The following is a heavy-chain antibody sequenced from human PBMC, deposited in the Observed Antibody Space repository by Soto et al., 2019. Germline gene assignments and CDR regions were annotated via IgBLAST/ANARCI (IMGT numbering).Heavy chain of an antibody. CDR2: IWYDGSNK. V-gene: IGHV3-33*01. Sequence: QVQLVESGGGVVQPGRSLRLSCAASGFTFSSYGMHWVRQAPGKGLEWVVVIWYDGSNKYYADSVKGRFTISRDNSKNTLYLQMNSLRAEDTAVYYCARGGHYDYVWGSYRLDYWGQGTLVTVSS. CDR3: ARGGHYDYVWGSYRLDY. J-gene: IGHJ4*02. D-gene: IGHD3-16*02. CDR1: GFTFSSYG.